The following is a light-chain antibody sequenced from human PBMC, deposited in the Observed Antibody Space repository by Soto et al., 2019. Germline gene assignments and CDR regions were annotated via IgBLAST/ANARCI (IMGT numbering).Light chain of an antibody. CDR3: QQYNNWLWT. V-gene: IGKV3-15*01. CDR1: QSVSSN. CDR2: GAS. Sequence: EIVMMPSPATPPVSQGERATLSCRASQSVSSNLAWYQQKPGQAPRLLIYGASTRATGIPARFSGSGSGTEFTLTISSLQSEDFAVYYCQQYNNWLWTFGQGTKVDIK. J-gene: IGKJ1*01.